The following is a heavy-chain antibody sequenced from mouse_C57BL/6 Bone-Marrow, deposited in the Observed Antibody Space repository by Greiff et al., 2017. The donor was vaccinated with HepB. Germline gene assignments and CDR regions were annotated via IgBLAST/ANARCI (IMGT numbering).Heavy chain of an antibody. CDR2: IYPGSGST. J-gene: IGHJ2*01. V-gene: IGHV1-55*01. D-gene: IGHD1-1*01. CDR3: ARGGMTTVVSDFDY. CDR1: GYTFTSYW. Sequence: QVQLQQPGAELVKPGASVKMSCKASGYTFTSYWITWVKQRPGQGLEWIGDIYPGSGSTNYNEKFKSKATLTVDTSSSTAYLQLSSLTSEDSAVYYGARGGMTTVVSDFDYWGQGTTLTVSS.